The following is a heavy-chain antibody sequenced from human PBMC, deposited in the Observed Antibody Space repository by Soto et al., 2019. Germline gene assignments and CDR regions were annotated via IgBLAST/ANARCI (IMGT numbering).Heavy chain of an antibody. CDR1: GGSISSSSYY. Sequence: KASETLSLTCTVSGGSISSSSYYWGWIRQPPGKGLEWIGSIYYSGSTYYNPSLKSRVTISVDTSKNQFSLKLSSVTAADTAVYYCARHKIRSSWYWFDPWGQGTLVTVSS. V-gene: IGHV4-39*01. CDR2: IYYSGST. D-gene: IGHD6-13*01. J-gene: IGHJ5*02. CDR3: ARHKIRSSWYWFDP.